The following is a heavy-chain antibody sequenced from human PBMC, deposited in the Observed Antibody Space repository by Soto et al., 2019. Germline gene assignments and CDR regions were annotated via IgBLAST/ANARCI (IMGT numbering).Heavy chain of an antibody. V-gene: IGHV1-18*01. CDR2: ISAYNGNT. CDR3: AREVEVVVVPAAIMNRFED. CDR1: GYTFTSYG. J-gene: IGHJ4*02. D-gene: IGHD2-2*01. Sequence: QVQLVQSGAEVKKPGASVKVSCKASGYTFTSYGISWVRQAPGQGLEWMGWISAYNGNTNYAQKLQGRVTMTTDTSTRTAYMELRSLRSDETAVYYCAREVEVVVVPAAIMNRFEDWGQGTLVTVSS.